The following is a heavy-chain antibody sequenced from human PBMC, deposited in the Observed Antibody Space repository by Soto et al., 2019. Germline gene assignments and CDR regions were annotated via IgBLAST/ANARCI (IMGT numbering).Heavy chain of an antibody. CDR2: ISAYNGNT. D-gene: IGHD6-19*01. CDR3: ARDRGVAPPVAGNTHYYYYMDV. Sequence: QDQLVQSGVEVKKPGASVKVSCKASGYSFTNYGITWVRQAPGQGFEWMGWISAYNGNTNYAQKFQGRVTMTTDASTRNAYLELRSLRSDDTAVYYCARDRGVAPPVAGNTHYYYYMDVWGKGTTVTVSS. J-gene: IGHJ6*03. CDR1: GYSFTNYG. V-gene: IGHV1-18*01.